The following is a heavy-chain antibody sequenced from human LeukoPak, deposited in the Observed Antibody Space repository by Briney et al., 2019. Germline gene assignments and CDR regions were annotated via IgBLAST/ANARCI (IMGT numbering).Heavy chain of an antibody. J-gene: IGHJ4*02. CDR1: GGSISSYY. D-gene: IGHD3-10*01. CDR3: AVTLYGSGSYYNFDY. CDR2: IYYSGST. Sequence: PSETLSFTCTVSGGSISSYYWSWIRQSPGKGLEWIGYIYYSGSTNYNPSLKSRVTISVDTSKNQFSLKLSSVTAADTAVYYCAVTLYGSGSYYNFDYWGQGTLVTVSS. V-gene: IGHV4-59*01.